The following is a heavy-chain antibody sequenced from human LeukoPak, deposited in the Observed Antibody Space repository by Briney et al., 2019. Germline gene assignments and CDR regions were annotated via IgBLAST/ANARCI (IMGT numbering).Heavy chain of an antibody. V-gene: IGHV4-4*07. D-gene: IGHD3-3*01. CDR1: GGSISSYY. CDR3: ARGRGDQVVVFGVVTTYYFDY. CDR2: IYTSGST. J-gene: IGHJ4*02. Sequence: SETLSLTCTVSGGSISSYYWSWIRQPAGKGLEWIGRIYTSGSTNYNPSLKSRVTMSVDTSKNQFSLKLSSVTAADTAVYYCARGRGDQVVVFGVVTTYYFDYWGQGTLVTVSS.